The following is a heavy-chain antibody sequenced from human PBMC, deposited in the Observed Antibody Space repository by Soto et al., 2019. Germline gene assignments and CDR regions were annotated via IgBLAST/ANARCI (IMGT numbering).Heavy chain of an antibody. V-gene: IGHV3-23*01. J-gene: IGHJ6*03. CDR2: ISGSGGST. Sequence: GGSLRLSCAASGFTFSSYAMSWVRQAPGKALELVSAISGSGGSTYYADSVKGRFTISRDNSKNTLYLQMNSLRAEDTAVYYCAKEPSSGYSSSWYVRYYYYMDVWGKGTTVTVSS. D-gene: IGHD6-13*01. CDR3: AKEPSSGYSSSWYVRYYYYMDV. CDR1: GFTFSSYA.